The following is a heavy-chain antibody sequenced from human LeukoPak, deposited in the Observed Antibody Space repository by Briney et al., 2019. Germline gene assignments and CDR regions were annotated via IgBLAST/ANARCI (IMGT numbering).Heavy chain of an antibody. J-gene: IGHJ4*02. CDR1: GGSISSYY. D-gene: IGHD3-10*01. CDR2: MYSSGSI. CDR3: ARGGSGRSYPYFDY. V-gene: IGHV4-59*01. Sequence: SETLSLTCTVSGGSISSYYWTWIRQPPGKGLEWIGYMYSSGSINYHPSLKSRVTISIDMSKNQFSLRLSAVTAADTAVYYCARGGSGRSYPYFDYWGLGTLVTVSS.